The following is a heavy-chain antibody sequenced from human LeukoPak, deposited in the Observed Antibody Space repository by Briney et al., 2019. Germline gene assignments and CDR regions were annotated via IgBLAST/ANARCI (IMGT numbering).Heavy chain of an antibody. CDR3: ARAIRVGWFDP. J-gene: IGHJ5*02. CDR1: GDSVSSYNVA. V-gene: IGHV6-1*01. D-gene: IGHD1-26*01. Sequence: SQTLSLTCAISGDSVSSYNVAWHWIRLSPSRGLEWLGRTYYRSKWFGDYAVSVRSRITINPDTSKNQFSLQLNSVTPEDTAVYYCARAIRVGWFDPWGQGTLVTVSS. CDR2: TYYRSKWFG.